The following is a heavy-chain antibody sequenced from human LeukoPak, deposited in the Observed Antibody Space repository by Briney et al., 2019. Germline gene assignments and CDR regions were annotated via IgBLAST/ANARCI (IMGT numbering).Heavy chain of an antibody. V-gene: IGHV1-8*01. J-gene: IGHJ6*02. Sequence: ASVKVSCKASGYTFTSYDFNWVRQATGQRPEWMGWMSPNSGDTGYAQKFQDRVTMTRNTSISTAYMELSSLRSDDTAVYYCARASLHLPYCGGDCYHYYYYYGMDVWGQGTTVTVSS. CDR2: MSPNSGDT. CDR3: ARASLHLPYCGGDCYHYYYYYGMDV. D-gene: IGHD2-21*02. CDR1: GYTFTSYD.